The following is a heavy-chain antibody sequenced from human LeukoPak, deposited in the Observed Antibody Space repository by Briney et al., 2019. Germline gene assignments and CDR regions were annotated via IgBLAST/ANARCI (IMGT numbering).Heavy chain of an antibody. J-gene: IGHJ4*02. CDR3: ARGIKGTGSSWYFSDY. V-gene: IGHV3-13*01. CDR2: IGTAGDT. CDR1: GFTFSSYD. D-gene: IGHD6-13*01. Sequence: PGGSLRLSCAASGFTFSSYDMHWVRQATGKGLEWVSAIGTAGDTYYPGSVKGRFTISRENAKNSLYLQMNSLTTEDTAVYYCARGIKGTGSSWYFSDYWGQGTLVTVSS.